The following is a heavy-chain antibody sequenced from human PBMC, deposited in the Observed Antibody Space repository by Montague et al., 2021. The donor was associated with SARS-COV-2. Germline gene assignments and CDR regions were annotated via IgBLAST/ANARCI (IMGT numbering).Heavy chain of an antibody. Sequence: SETLSLTCTVFGGSFSEYYWTWIRQSTGKGLEWIGEFNYTGSTNYNPSLKSRVTISVDTSKKHFSLKLTSMTAADTAIYYCARGLLRYFFDWGQGTTVTVSS. CDR3: ARGLLRYFFD. CDR1: GGSFSEYY. V-gene: IGHV4-34*01. CDR2: FNYTGST. J-gene: IGHJ6*02. D-gene: IGHD3-9*01.